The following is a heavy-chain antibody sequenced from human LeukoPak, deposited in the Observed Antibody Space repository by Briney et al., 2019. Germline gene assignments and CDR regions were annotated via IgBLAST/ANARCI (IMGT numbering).Heavy chain of an antibody. V-gene: IGHV3-21*01. D-gene: IGHD5-12*01. CDR1: GLTFSSYS. Sequence: KTGGSLRLSCAASGLTFSSYSMDWVRQAPGKGLEWVSSISSSSSYIYYADSVKGRFTISRDNAKNSLYLQMNSLRAEDTAVYYCASISDSGYDFADYWGQGTLVTVSS. J-gene: IGHJ4*02. CDR2: ISSSSSYI. CDR3: ASISDSGYDFADY.